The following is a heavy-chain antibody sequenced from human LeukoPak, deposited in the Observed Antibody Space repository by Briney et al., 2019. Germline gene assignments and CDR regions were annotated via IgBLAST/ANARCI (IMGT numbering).Heavy chain of an antibody. CDR2: INPSGGGT. CDR3: ARDSAGSYYNPNRVRYFDY. CDR1: GYTFTNYY. Sequence: RASVKVSCKASGYTFTNYYMHWVRQAPGQGLEWMGIINPSGGGTNFAQKFQGRFTMTRDTSTSTVYMELSSLRSEDTAVYYCARDSAGSYYNPNRVRYFDYWGQGTLVTVSS. V-gene: IGHV1-46*01. D-gene: IGHD3-10*01. J-gene: IGHJ4*02.